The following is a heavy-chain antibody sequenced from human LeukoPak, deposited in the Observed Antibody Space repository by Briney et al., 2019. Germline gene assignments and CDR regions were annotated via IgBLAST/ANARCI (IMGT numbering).Heavy chain of an antibody. D-gene: IGHD6-13*01. CDR2: IYYSGST. CDR3: ARRVVGAAAGYFDY. J-gene: IGHJ4*02. Sequence: PSETLSLTCTVSGGSISSRSYYWGWIRQPPGKGLEWIGSIYYSGSTYYNPSLKSRVTISLNTSKNQFSLKLSSVTAADTAVYYCARRVVGAAAGYFDYWGQGTLVTVSS. V-gene: IGHV4-39*01. CDR1: GGSISSRSYY.